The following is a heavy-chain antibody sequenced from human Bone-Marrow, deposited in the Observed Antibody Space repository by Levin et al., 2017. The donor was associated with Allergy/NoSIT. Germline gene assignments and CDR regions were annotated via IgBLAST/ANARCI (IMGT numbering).Heavy chain of an antibody. Sequence: ASVKVSCAASGFTFSSYSMSWVRQAPGKGLEWVLEISSSGDSADYADSVKGRFTISRDNSRNTLYLQMNSLRVDDTAVYYCAKVDRGYFDSWGQGTLVTVSS. CDR2: ISSSGDSA. CDR1: GFTFSSYS. CDR3: AKVDRGYFDS. V-gene: IGHV3-23*01. J-gene: IGHJ4*02.